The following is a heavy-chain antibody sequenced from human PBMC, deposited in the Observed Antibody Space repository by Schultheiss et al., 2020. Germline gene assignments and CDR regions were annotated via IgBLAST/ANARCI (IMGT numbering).Heavy chain of an antibody. CDR1: GFTFSSYG. CDR2: ISYDGSNK. J-gene: IGHJ6*02. CDR3: ARDALGLELDYYYGMDV. V-gene: IGHV3-30*03. Sequence: GGSLRLSCAASGFTFSSYGMHWVRQAPGKGLEWVAVISYDGSNKYYADSVKGRFTISRDNSKNTLYLQMNSLRAEDTAVYYCARDALGLELDYYYGMDVWGQGTTVTVSS. D-gene: IGHD1-7*01.